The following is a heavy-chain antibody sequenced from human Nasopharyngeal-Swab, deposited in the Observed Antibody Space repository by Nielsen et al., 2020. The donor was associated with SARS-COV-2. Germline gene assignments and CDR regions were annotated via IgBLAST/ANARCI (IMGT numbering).Heavy chain of an antibody. CDR1: GFTFSPYT. CDR3: ARDSAAAGTVFDY. J-gene: IGHJ4*02. D-gene: IGHD6-13*01. V-gene: IGHV3-48*04. Sequence: GGSLRLSCAASGFTFSPYTMTWVRQAPGKGLEWLSYITGTSDSIRYADSVKGRFTISRDNAKNSLYLQMNSLRAEDTAVYYCARDSAAAGTVFDYWGQGTLVTVSS. CDR2: ITGTSDSI.